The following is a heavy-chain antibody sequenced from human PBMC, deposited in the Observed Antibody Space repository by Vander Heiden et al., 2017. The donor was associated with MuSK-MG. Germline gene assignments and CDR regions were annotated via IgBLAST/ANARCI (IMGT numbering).Heavy chain of an antibody. CDR3: ARDPTGYFDY. J-gene: IGHJ4*02. D-gene: IGHD4-17*01. V-gene: IGHV3-7*01. CDR1: GFTFSSYW. CDR2: IKQDGREK. Sequence: EVQLVESGGGLVQPGGSLRLSCAASGFTFSSYWMSWVRQAPGKGLEWVANIKQDGREKDEVDSVKGRFTISRDNAKNSLYLKMKRLRAEDTAVYYGARDPTGYFDYWGQGTLVTVSS.